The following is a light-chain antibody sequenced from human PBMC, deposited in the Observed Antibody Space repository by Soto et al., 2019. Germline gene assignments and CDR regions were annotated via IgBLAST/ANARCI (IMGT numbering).Light chain of an antibody. V-gene: IGKV1-39*01. CDR1: QSISSY. J-gene: IGKJ1*01. CDR3: QQSYSTPPA. Sequence: DIQMTQSPSSLSASVGDRVTITCRASQSISSYLNWYQQKPGKAPKLLIYAASSLQSGVPSRFSGSGSGTDFTLPIRSLQPEDFATYYCQQSYSTPPAFGQGTQVQIK. CDR2: AAS.